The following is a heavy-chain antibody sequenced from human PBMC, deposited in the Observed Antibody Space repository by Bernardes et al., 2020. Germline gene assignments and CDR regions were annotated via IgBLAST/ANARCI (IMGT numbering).Heavy chain of an antibody. CDR1: GYTFTSYG. CDR2: ISAYNGNT. V-gene: IGHV1-18*01. CDR3: ARARRGPGGYYYYGMDV. J-gene: IGHJ6*04. D-gene: IGHD3-10*01. Sequence: ASVKVSCKASGYTFTSYGISWVRQAPGQGLEWMGWISAYNGNTNYAQKLQGRVTMTTDTSTSTAYMELRSLRSDDTAVYYCARARRGPGGYYYYGMDVWGKGTTVTGSS.